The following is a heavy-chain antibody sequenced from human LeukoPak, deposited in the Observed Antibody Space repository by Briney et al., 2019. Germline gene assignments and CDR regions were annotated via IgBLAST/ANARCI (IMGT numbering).Heavy chain of an antibody. V-gene: IGHV3-21*01. Sequence: GGSLRLSCAASGFTFTTYTMNWVRQAPGKRLEWVSSISSSSGYIYYADSVKGRFTISRDNAKNSLYLQMNSLRAEDTAVYYCARAGYSSSWTPRYFDYWGQGTLVTVPS. CDR1: GFTFTTYT. J-gene: IGHJ4*02. D-gene: IGHD6-13*01. CDR3: ARAGYSSSWTPRYFDY. CDR2: ISSSSGYI.